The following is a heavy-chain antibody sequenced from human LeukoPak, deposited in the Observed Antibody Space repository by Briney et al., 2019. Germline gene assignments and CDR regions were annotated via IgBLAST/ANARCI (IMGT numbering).Heavy chain of an antibody. J-gene: IGHJ4*02. V-gene: IGHV3-49*04. Sequence: GGSLRLSCSASGFTFGDFAMTWVRQAPGKGLEWVGIGRAKAYGATKEYAASVKGRLTISRDDSKSVAYLQMDNLKTEDTGIYYCTRGSGRFEYWGQGTRVTVSS. D-gene: IGHD2-15*01. CDR1: GFTFGDFA. CDR2: GRAKAYGATK. CDR3: TRGSGRFEY.